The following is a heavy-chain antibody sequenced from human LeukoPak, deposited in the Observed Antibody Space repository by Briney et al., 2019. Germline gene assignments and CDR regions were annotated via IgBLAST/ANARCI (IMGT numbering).Heavy chain of an antibody. CDR1: GGSFSGYY. Sequence: PSETLSLTCAVYGGSFSGYYWSWIRQPPGKGLEWIGEINHSGSTNYNPSLKNRVTISVDTSRNQFSLKLSSVTAADTAVYYCARGMVACTNGVCYTRDAFDIWGQGTMVTVSS. V-gene: IGHV4-34*01. J-gene: IGHJ3*02. D-gene: IGHD2-8*01. CDR2: INHSGST. CDR3: ARGMVACTNGVCYTRDAFDI.